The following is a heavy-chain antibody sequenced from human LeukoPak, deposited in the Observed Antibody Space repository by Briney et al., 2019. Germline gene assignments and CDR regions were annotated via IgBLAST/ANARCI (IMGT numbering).Heavy chain of an antibody. CDR3: AKDILGGYYYAMDV. J-gene: IGHJ6*02. CDR2: ISGRGGST. V-gene: IGHV3-23*01. Sequence: GGSLRLSCAASGFTFSGYSMSWVRQAPGKGLEWVSVISGRGGSTCYADSVKGRFTISRDNSKNTLYLQMNSLRAEDTAVYYCAKDILGGYYYAMDVWGQGTTVTVSS. D-gene: IGHD3-16*01. CDR1: GFTFSGYS.